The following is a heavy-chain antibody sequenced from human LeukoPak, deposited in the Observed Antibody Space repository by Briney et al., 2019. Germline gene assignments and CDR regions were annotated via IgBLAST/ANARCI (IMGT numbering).Heavy chain of an antibody. J-gene: IGHJ4*02. D-gene: IGHD6-13*01. CDR3: ARLRIAAAGPFDY. Sequence: SETLSLTCTVSGGSISTYYWSWIRQPAGKGLEWIGRIKTSGNTNYNPSLKSRATMSVDRSRSQYSLKLTSVTAADTAVYYCARLRIAAAGPFDYWGQGTLVTVSS. CDR2: IKTSGNT. CDR1: GGSISTYY. V-gene: IGHV4-4*07.